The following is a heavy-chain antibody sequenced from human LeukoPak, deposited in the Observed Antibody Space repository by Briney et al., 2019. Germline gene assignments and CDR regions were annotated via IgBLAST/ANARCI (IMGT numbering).Heavy chain of an antibody. CDR1: GGTFSSYA. V-gene: IGHV1-69*06. D-gene: IGHD3-3*01. CDR3: ARPGVDIINYYYMDV. J-gene: IGHJ6*03. CDR2: IIPIFGTA. Sequence: SVKVSCKASGGTFSSYAISWVRQAPGQGLEWMGGIIPIFGTANYAQKFQGRVTITADKSTSTAYMELSSLRSEDTAVYYCARPGVDIINYYYMDVWGKGTTVTVSS.